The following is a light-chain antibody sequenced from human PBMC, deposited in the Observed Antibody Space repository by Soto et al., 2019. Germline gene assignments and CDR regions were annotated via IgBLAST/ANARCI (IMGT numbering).Light chain of an antibody. CDR3: QSHGTSLSGTRV. J-gene: IGLJ1*01. CDR2: GNN. V-gene: IGLV1-40*01. CDR1: SSNIGAGYD. Sequence: QLVLTQPPSVSGAPGQRVTISCTGSSSNIGAGYDVHWYQQLPGTAPKLLIYGNNNRPSGVPDRFSGSKSGTSASLAITGLLPEDEADYYCQSHGTSLSGTRVFGTGTKLTVL.